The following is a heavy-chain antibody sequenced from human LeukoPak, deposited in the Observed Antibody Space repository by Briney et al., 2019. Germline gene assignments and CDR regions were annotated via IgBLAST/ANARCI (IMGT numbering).Heavy chain of an antibody. D-gene: IGHD2-2*01. CDR3: ARVVAAGFDY. V-gene: IGHV5-51*01. Sequence: SGESLKISCKGSGYSSTNYWIGWVRQMPGKGLEWMGIIYPADSDTTYSPSFQGQVTISADKSISTAYLQWSSLKASDTAMYYCARVVAAGFDYWGQGTLVTVSS. J-gene: IGHJ4*02. CDR1: GYSSTNYW. CDR2: IYPADSDT.